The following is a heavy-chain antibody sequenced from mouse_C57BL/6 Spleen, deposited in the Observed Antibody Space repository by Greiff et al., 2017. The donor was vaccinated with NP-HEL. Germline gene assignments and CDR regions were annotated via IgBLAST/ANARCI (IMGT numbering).Heavy chain of an antibody. Sequence: VQLQQSGPGLVKPSQSLSLTCSVTGYSITSGYYWNWIRQFPGNKLEWMGYISYDGSNNYNPSLKNRISITRDTSKNQFFLKLNSVTTEDTATYYCARATWYFDYWGQGTTLTVSS. CDR3: ARATWYFDY. D-gene: IGHD4-1*02. V-gene: IGHV3-6*01. J-gene: IGHJ2*01. CDR2: ISYDGSN. CDR1: GYSITSGYY.